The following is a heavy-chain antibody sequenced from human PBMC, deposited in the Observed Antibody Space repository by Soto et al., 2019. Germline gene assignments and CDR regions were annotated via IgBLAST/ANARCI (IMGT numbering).Heavy chain of an antibody. Sequence: GASVKVSCKASGYTFTSYAMHWVRQAPGQRLEWMGWINAGNGNTKYSQKFQGRVTITRDTSASTAYMELSSMRSEDTAVYYCARDPTYCSGGSCYSVYYYGMDVWGQGTTVTVSS. V-gene: IGHV1-3*01. CDR3: ARDPTYCSGGSCYSVYYYGMDV. D-gene: IGHD2-15*01. CDR1: GYTFTSYA. J-gene: IGHJ6*02. CDR2: INAGNGNT.